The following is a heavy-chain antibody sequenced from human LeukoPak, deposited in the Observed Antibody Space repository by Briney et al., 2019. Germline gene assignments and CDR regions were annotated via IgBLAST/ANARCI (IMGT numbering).Heavy chain of an antibody. J-gene: IGHJ5*02. CDR1: GFTFSDYA. Sequence: QSGGSLRLSCAASGFTFSDYAMYWVRHAPGKGLEWVSVLSYDGNTRFDADSVEGRFTISRDNSKNTLYLQMNSLTPEDTAVYYCARDGAEGIRGVIMWNWFDPWGQGTLVTVSS. CDR3: ARDGAEGIRGVIMWNWFDP. V-gene: IGHV3-30*04. CDR2: LSYDGNTR. D-gene: IGHD3-10*01.